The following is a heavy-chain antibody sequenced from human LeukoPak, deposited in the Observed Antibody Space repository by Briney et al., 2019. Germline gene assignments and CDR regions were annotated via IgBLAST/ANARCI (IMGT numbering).Heavy chain of an antibody. Sequence: GGSLRLSCAASGFTVSSNYMNWVRQAPGKGLEWVSSISSSSSYIYYADSVKGRFTISRDNAKNSLYLQMNSLRAEDTAVYYCARHSSGWYFDYWGQGTLVTVSS. CDR1: GFTVSSNY. D-gene: IGHD6-19*01. CDR3: ARHSSGWYFDY. CDR2: ISSSSSYI. V-gene: IGHV3-21*01. J-gene: IGHJ4*02.